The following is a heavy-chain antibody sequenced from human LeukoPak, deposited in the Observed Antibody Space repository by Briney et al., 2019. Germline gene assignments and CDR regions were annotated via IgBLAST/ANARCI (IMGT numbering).Heavy chain of an antibody. CDR1: GFTFSSYG. D-gene: IGHD4-23*01. Sequence: GSLRLSCAASGFTFSSYGMHWVRQAPGKGLEWVAVISYDGSNKYYADSVKGRFTISRDNSKNTLYLQMNSLRAEDTAVYYCARGARKGDDYGGFFDYWGQGTLVTVSS. V-gene: IGHV3-30*19. J-gene: IGHJ4*02. CDR3: ARGARKGDDYGGFFDY. CDR2: ISYDGSNK.